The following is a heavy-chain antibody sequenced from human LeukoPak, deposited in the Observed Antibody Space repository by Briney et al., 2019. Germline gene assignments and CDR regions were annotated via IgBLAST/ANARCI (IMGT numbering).Heavy chain of an antibody. Sequence: SGGSLRLSCAASGFTVGTNYMSWVRQAPGKGLEWVSLIYSGSSTYYANSVKGRFTISRDNSKNTVYLQMNSLRAEDTAVYYCARGPYGNYHYYYMDVWGKGTTVTVSS. J-gene: IGHJ6*03. V-gene: IGHV3-53*01. CDR1: GFTVGTNY. D-gene: IGHD3-10*01. CDR3: ARGPYGNYHYYYMDV. CDR2: IYSGSST.